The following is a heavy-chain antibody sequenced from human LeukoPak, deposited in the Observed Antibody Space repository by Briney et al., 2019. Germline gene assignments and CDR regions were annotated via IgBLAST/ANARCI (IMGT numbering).Heavy chain of an antibody. V-gene: IGHV3-74*01. Sequence: GGSLRLSCAASGFTFSTYWMHWVRQAPGKGLVWVSRISSDGSITSYADSVKGRFTISRDNAKNSLYLQMNSLRAEDTAVYYRASGDFWSGYPSSYMDVWGKGTTVTVSS. CDR3: ASGDFWSGYPSSYMDV. D-gene: IGHD3-3*01. J-gene: IGHJ6*03. CDR2: ISSDGSIT. CDR1: GFTFSTYW.